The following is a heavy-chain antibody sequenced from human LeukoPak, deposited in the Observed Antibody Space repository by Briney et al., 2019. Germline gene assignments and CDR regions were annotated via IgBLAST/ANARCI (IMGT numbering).Heavy chain of an antibody. CDR1: GFAFSSYA. CDR3: AKVPNGDYVGAFDF. J-gene: IGHJ3*01. CDR2: ITGSGAGT. D-gene: IGHD4-17*01. V-gene: IGHV3-23*01. Sequence: GRSLRLSCAASGFAFSSYAMTWVRQAPGKGLEWVSSITGSGAGTSYADSVKGRFTVSRDNSKNTLYLQMNSLRAEDTAVYYCAKVPNGDYVGAFDFWGQGTMVTVSS.